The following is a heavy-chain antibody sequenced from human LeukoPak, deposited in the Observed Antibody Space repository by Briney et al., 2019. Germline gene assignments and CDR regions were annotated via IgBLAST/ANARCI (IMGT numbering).Heavy chain of an antibody. CDR1: GGSISSGGYS. D-gene: IGHD6-19*01. CDR3: ARESSGWTKAFDY. J-gene: IGHJ4*02. Sequence: SETLSLTCAVSGGSISSGGYSWSWIRQPPGKGLEWIGYIYHSGSTYYNPSLKSRVTISVDRSKNQFSLKLSSVTAADTAVYYCARESSGWTKAFDYWGQGTLVTVSS. CDR2: IYHSGST. V-gene: IGHV4-30-2*01.